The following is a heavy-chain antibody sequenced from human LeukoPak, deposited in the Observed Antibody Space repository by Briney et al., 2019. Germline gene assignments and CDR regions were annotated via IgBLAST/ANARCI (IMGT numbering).Heavy chain of an antibody. CDR1: GYTFTSYH. V-gene: IGHV1-2*02. D-gene: IGHD3-10*01. J-gene: IGHJ4*02. CDR3: ARLIGNYFDY. CDR2: INPNSGAT. Sequence: ASVKVSCKASGYTFTSYHMHWDRQAPGQPLEWMAWINPNSGATDYAQKFQGRVTMTRDTSTNTVYMALSRLRSDDTAVYYCARLIGNYFDYWGQGTLVTVSS.